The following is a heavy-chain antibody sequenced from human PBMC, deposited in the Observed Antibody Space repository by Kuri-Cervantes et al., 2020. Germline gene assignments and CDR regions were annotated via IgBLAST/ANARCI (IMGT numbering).Heavy chain of an antibody. Sequence: DSLMVSRKGSGYSFTNYWIGRVSQMPGKGLEWMGIIYPWDSDTRYSPPFQSQVTISPGKSINTASLQWSSLKASDTAMYYCARPLSESYYSHFDYWGQGTLVTVSS. V-gene: IGHV5-51*01. CDR2: IYPWDSDT. CDR1: GYSFTNYW. J-gene: IGHJ4*02. D-gene: IGHD1-26*01. CDR3: ARPLSESYYSHFDY.